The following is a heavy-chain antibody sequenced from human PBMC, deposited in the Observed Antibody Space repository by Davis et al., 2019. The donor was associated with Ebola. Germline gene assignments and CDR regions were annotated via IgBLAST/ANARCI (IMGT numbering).Heavy chain of an antibody. J-gene: IGHJ6*02. CDR2: IYSSVRT. CDR3: SREGLQRWYYGMDV. CDR1: GGSMSGYY. Sequence: MPSETLSLTCSVSGGSMSGYYWTWIRQPPGKGLEWIGYIYSSVRTDYNPPLTSRVTISVDTSKKQFSLQLRSVTAADAGVYYCSREGLQRWYYGMDVWGQGTTVTVSS. D-gene: IGHD5-18*01. V-gene: IGHV4-59*01.